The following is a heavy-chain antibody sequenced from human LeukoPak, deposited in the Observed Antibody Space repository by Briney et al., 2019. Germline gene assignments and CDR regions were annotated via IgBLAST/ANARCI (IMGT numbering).Heavy chain of an antibody. CDR1: GFTFSSYA. D-gene: IGHD3-3*01. V-gene: IGHV3-23*01. CDR3: VRDDYDFWSGYQRYFEF. Sequence: GGSLRLSCAASGFTFSSYAMSWVRQAPGKGLEWVSAISGSGGSTYYADSVEGRFTISRDSVKNSLYLQMTSVRADDTAMYYCVRDDYDFWSGYQRYFEFWGQGTLVTVSS. CDR2: ISGSGGST. J-gene: IGHJ4*02.